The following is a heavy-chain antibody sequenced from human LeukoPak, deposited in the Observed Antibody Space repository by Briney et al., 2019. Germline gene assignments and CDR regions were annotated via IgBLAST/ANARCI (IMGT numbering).Heavy chain of an antibody. Sequence: ASVKVSCKASGGTFSSYAISWVRQAPGQGLEWMGGIIPIFGTANYAQKFQGRVTMTTDTSTSTAYMELRSLRSDDTAVYYCARGNYDILTGPRRTDAFDIWGQGTKVTVSS. V-gene: IGHV1-69*05. J-gene: IGHJ3*02. CDR1: GGTFSSYA. D-gene: IGHD3-9*01. CDR2: IIPIFGTA. CDR3: ARGNYDILTGPRRTDAFDI.